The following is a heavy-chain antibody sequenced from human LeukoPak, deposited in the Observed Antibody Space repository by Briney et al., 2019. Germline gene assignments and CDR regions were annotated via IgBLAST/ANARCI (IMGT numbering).Heavy chain of an antibody. Sequence: GGSLRLSCAASGFTFSSYSMNWVRQAPGKGLEWVSYISSSSSTIYYADSVKGRFTISRDNAENSLYLQMNSLRAEDTAVYYCARFLLAAAGPDFDYWGQGTLVTVSS. CDR3: ARFLLAAAGPDFDY. V-gene: IGHV3-48*04. CDR1: GFTFSSYS. J-gene: IGHJ4*02. CDR2: ISSSSSTI. D-gene: IGHD6-13*01.